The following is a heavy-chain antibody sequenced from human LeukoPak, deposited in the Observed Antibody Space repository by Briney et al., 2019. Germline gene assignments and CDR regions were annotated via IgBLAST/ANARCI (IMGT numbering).Heavy chain of an antibody. J-gene: IGHJ5*02. Sequence: EGSLRLSCAASGFTFSSYSMNWVRQAPGKGLEWVSSISSSSSYIYYADSVKGRFTISRDNAKNSLYLQMNSLRAEDTAVYYCARVLLYYYDSSGYSGNWFDPWGQGTLVTVSS. CDR1: GFTFSSYS. CDR2: ISSSSSYI. V-gene: IGHV3-21*01. CDR3: ARVLLYYYDSSGYSGNWFDP. D-gene: IGHD3-22*01.